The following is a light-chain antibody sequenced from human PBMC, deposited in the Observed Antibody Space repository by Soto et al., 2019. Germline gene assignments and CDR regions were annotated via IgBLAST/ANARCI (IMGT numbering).Light chain of an antibody. V-gene: IGKV3-20*01. Sequence: IVWTQSPGTLSLSPGERWTLSCMASQSVSNNYLAWYQQKPGQAPRLLIYGESNRATGIPDRFSGSGSGTDFTLTISRLEPEDFAVYYCPQYGSSGTVGPATKVDIK. CDR1: QSVSNNY. CDR2: GES. J-gene: IGKJ1*01. CDR3: PQYGSSGT.